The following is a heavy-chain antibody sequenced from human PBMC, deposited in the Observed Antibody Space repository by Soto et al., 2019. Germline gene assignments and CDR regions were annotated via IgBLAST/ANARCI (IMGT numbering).Heavy chain of an antibody. J-gene: IGHJ4*02. Sequence: QVQLQQWGAGLLKPSETLSLTCAVYGGSFSGYYWSWIRQPPGKGLEWIGEINHSGSTNYNPSLKSRVTISVDTSKNQFSLKLSSVTAADTAVYYCARGSGSSSWYFDYWGQGTLVTVSS. CDR2: INHSGST. CDR3: ARGSGSSSWYFDY. V-gene: IGHV4-34*01. CDR1: GGSFSGYY. D-gene: IGHD6-13*01.